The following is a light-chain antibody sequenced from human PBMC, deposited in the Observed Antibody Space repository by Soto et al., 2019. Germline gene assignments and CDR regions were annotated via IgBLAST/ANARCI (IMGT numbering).Light chain of an antibody. Sequence: DIVMTQSPDSLAVSLGERATINCKSSQSLLYSSKNKNYLAWYQRRPGQPPKLLIYWASTRDSGVPDRFSGSGSGTDFTLTISSLQAEDVAIYYCQQYSSTPLTFGGGTKVEIK. CDR3: QQYSSTPLT. CDR2: WAS. J-gene: IGKJ4*01. CDR1: QSLLYSSKNKNY. V-gene: IGKV4-1*01.